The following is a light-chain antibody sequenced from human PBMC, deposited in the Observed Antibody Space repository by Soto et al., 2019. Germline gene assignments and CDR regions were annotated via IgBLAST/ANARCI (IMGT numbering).Light chain of an antibody. V-gene: IGLV2-23*01. CDR1: SSDVGSYNL. CDR3: CSYAGGRDV. Sequence: QSALTQPASVSGSPGQSITISCTGTSSDVGSYNLVSWYQHHPGKAPKLMIYEGSKWPSGVSNRFSGSSSGNTASLTISGLQAEDEADYYCCSYAGGRDVFGTGTKVTVL. J-gene: IGLJ1*01. CDR2: EGS.